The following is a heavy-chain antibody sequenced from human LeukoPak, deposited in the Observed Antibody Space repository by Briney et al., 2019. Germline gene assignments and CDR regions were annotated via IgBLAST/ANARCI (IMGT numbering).Heavy chain of an antibody. V-gene: IGHV3-74*01. J-gene: IGHJ4*02. CDR2: INGDGTTT. CDR1: GFTFSSHW. D-gene: IGHD6-19*01. Sequence: PSGSLTLSSAGSGFTFSSHWMHWVRQAPGKGLEWVSRINGDGTTTTYADPVQGRFTISRDNAKNTLYLQMNGLRAEDTAVYYCVSPSSGTFDYWGQGTLLTFSS. CDR3: VSPSSGTFDY.